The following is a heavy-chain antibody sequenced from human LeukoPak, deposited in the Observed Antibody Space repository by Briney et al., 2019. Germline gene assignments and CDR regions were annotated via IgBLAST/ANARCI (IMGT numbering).Heavy chain of an antibody. J-gene: IGHJ4*02. D-gene: IGHD3-10*01. CDR1: GGSISSSNW. V-gene: IGHV4-4*02. CDR2: IYHSGNT. CDR3: ARLFSMVRGD. Sequence: SGTLSLTCAVSGGSISSSNWWSWVRQPPGKGLEWIGEIYHSGNTNYNPSLKSRVTISVDTSKNQFSLKLSSVTAADTAVYYCARLFSMVRGDWGQGTLVTVSS.